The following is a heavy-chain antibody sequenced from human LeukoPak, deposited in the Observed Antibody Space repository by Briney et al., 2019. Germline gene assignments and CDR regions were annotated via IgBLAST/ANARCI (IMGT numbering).Heavy chain of an antibody. CDR1: GFTFSTYW. D-gene: IGHD6-6*01. CDR3: ARGGAARPDF. CDR2: IKADGGEK. J-gene: IGHJ4*02. Sequence: GGSLRLSCAASGFTFSTYWMNWFRQTPGRGLEWVAKIKADGGEKDHVASVKGRFTISRDNAKNSLYLQMNSLRVEDTAVYYCARGGAARPDFWGQGTLVIVSS. V-gene: IGHV3-7*01.